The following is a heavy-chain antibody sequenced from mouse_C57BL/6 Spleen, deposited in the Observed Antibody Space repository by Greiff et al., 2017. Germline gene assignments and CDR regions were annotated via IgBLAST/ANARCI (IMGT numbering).Heavy chain of an antibody. J-gene: IGHJ4*01. CDR2: IDPSDSET. V-gene: IGHV1-52*01. D-gene: IGHD3-2*02. CDR1: GYTFTSYW. CDR3: ATRLRDAMEY. Sequence: QVQLQQPGAELVRPGSSVKLSCTASGYTFTSYWMHWVKQRPIQGLEWIGNIDPSDSETHYNQKFKDKATFTVDKSSSTDYMQLSSLTSEDSAVYYCATRLRDAMEYWGQGTSVTVAA.